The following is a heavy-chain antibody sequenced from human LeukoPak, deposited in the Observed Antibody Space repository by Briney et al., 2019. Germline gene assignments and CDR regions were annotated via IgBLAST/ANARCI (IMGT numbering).Heavy chain of an antibody. CDR1: GDSISSSY. CDR3: ARGYSSSWYWFDP. Sequence: SQTLSLTCTVSGDSISSSYWSWFRQPPGKGLEWIGYIYYSGGTNYNPSLKSRVTISVDMSKNQFSLKVTSVTAADTAVYYCARGYSSSWYWFDPWGQGTLVTVSS. CDR2: IYYSGGT. D-gene: IGHD6-13*01. V-gene: IGHV4-59*01. J-gene: IGHJ5*02.